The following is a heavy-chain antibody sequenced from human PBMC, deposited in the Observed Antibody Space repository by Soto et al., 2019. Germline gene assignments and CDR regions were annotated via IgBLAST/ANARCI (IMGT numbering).Heavy chain of an antibody. V-gene: IGHV4-59*01. CDR1: GGSISSYY. CDR3: ARGIAAAGPYYYYYGMAV. CDR2: IYYSGST. D-gene: IGHD6-13*01. Sequence: SETLSLTCTVSGGSISSYYWIWIRQPPGKGLEWIGYIYYSGSTNYNPSLKSRVTISVDTSKNQFSLKLSSVTAADTAVYYCARGIAAAGPYYYYYGMAVWXQGTTVTFSS. J-gene: IGHJ6*02.